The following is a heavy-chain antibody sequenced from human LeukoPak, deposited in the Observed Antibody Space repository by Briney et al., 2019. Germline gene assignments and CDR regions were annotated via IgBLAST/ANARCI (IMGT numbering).Heavy chain of an antibody. Sequence: GGSLRLSYAASGFTFSSYSMNWVRQAPGKGLEWVSSISSSSSYIYYADSVKGRFTISRDNAKNSLYLQMNSLRAEDTAVYYCARDWIVPAAMPHDYWGQGTLVTVSS. CDR1: GFTFSSYS. V-gene: IGHV3-21*01. J-gene: IGHJ4*02. D-gene: IGHD2-2*01. CDR3: ARDWIVPAAMPHDY. CDR2: ISSSSSYI.